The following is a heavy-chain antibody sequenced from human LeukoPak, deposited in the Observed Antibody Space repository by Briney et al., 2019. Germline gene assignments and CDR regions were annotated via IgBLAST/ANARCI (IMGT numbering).Heavy chain of an antibody. D-gene: IGHD3-16*01. CDR1: GYTFTEYN. J-gene: IGHJ4*02. V-gene: IGHV1-2*02. CDR2: INPNSGGT. CDR3: ARPGLRVSGSFNF. Sequence: ASVTLSCKASGYTFTEYNIHWVRQAPGQGLEWMGWINPNSGGTSYAQKFQGRVTMTRDTSISTAYMEVSGLSSDDTAVYYCARPGLRVSGSFNFWGEGTLVSVSS.